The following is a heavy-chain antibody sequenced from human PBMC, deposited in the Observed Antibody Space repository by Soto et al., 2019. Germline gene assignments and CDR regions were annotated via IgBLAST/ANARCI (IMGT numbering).Heavy chain of an antibody. CDR3: ARGGYSGSWYGGGNWFDP. CDR1: GYTFTSYG. CDR2: ISAYNGNT. V-gene: IGHV1-18*01. Sequence: QVQLVQSGAEVKKPGASVKVSCKASGYTFTSYGISWVRQAPGQGLEWMGWISAYNGNTNYAQKLQGRVTMTTDTSTSTAYLELRRLRSADTAVYYCARGGYSGSWYGGGNWFDPWGQGTLVTVSS. D-gene: IGHD6-13*01. J-gene: IGHJ5*02.